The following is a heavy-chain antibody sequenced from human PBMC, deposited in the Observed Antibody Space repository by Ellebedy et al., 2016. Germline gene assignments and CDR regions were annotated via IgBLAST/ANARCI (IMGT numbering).Heavy chain of an antibody. CDR2: IYYSGST. D-gene: IGHD2-15*01. Sequence: SETLSLXXTVSGGSISSYYWSWIRQPPGKGLEWIGYIYYSGSTNYNPSLKSRVTISVDTSKNQFSLKLSSVTAADTAVYYCARAARDIVILVGYMDVWGKGTTVTVSS. CDR3: ARAARDIVILVGYMDV. J-gene: IGHJ6*03. CDR1: GGSISSYY. V-gene: IGHV4-59*01.